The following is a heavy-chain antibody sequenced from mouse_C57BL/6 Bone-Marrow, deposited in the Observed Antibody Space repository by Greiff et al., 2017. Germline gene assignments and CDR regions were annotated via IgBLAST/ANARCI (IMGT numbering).Heavy chain of an antibody. D-gene: IGHD3-2*02. J-gene: IGHJ2*01. Sequence: QVQLQQPGAELVMPGASVKLSCKASGYTFTSYWMHWVKQRPGQGLEWIGEIDPSDSYTNYNQKFKGKSTLTVDKSSSKAYMQLSSLTSEDSAVYYSAREGAQAPYYFDDWGQGTTLTVSS. CDR2: IDPSDSYT. CDR1: GYTFTSYW. V-gene: IGHV1-69*01. CDR3: AREGAQAPYYFDD.